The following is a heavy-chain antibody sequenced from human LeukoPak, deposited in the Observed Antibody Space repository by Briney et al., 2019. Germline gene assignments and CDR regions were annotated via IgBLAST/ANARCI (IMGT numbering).Heavy chain of an antibody. CDR3: ARGLIYGYGDYSGG. D-gene: IGHD4-17*01. V-gene: IGHV1-46*01. Sequence: ASVKVSCKASGYTFTSYSIHWVRQAPGQGLEWMGIINPSGASAMYAQKFQGRVTMTRDMSTATVYLDLSSLRFDDTAVYYCARGLIYGYGDYSGGWGQGTLVTVSS. CDR1: GYTFTSYS. CDR2: INPSGASA. J-gene: IGHJ4*02.